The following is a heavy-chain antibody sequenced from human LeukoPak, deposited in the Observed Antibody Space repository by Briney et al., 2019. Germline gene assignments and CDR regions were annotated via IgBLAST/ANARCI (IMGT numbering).Heavy chain of an antibody. CDR3: ANWGCSGGSCYPFDY. D-gene: IGHD2-15*01. CDR2: TSGTSGRT. CDR1: DFSFITYA. Sequence: GGSLRLSCAASDFSFITYAMSWVRQAPGKGPEWVSATSGTSGRTYYADSVKGRFTISRDNSKNTLYLQMNSLRAEDTAVYYCANWGCSGGSCYPFDYWGQGTLVTVSS. J-gene: IGHJ4*02. V-gene: IGHV3-23*01.